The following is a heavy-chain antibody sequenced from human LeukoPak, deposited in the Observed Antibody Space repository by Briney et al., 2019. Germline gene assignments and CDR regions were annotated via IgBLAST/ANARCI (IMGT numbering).Heavy chain of an antibody. V-gene: IGHV3-21*04. CDR3: AKLPGDGYTLFDY. J-gene: IGHJ4*02. CDR1: GFTFSSYN. D-gene: IGHD5-24*01. Sequence: PGGSLRLSRAASGFTFSSYNMNWVRQAPGKGLEWVSSISSSSSYIYYADSVKGRFTISRDNSKNTLYLQMNSLRAEDTAVYYCAKLPGDGYTLFDYWGQGTLVTVSS. CDR2: ISSSSSYI.